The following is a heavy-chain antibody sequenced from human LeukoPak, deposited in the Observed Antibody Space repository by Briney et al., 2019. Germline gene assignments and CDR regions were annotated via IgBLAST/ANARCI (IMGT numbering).Heavy chain of an antibody. Sequence: SETLALTCTVAGVSVNDFHWSWLRQSPEKGLEWIGWITNSGDANYNPSLESRLAMSAETTKRQLSLRVTSVTDADTAVYYCARHVEHAAYFHHWGQGILVTVSS. V-gene: IGHV4-59*08. D-gene: IGHD1/OR15-1a*01. CDR1: GVSVNDFH. CDR2: ITNSGDA. J-gene: IGHJ4*02. CDR3: ARHVEHAAYFHH.